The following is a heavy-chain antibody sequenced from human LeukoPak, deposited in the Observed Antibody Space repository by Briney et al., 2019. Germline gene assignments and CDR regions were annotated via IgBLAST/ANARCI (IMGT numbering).Heavy chain of an antibody. D-gene: IGHD1-1*01. CDR3: ARARRWNAAVEGWWFDP. CDR2: INHSGST. V-gene: IGHV4-34*01. CDR1: GGSFSTSY. J-gene: IGHJ5*02. Sequence: PSETLSLTCAVYGGSFSTSYWSWIRQPPGRGLEWVGEINHSGSTNYNPSLKSRVIISVDTSKNQFSLKLRSVTAADTAVYYCARARRWNAAVEGWWFDPWGQGTLVTVSS.